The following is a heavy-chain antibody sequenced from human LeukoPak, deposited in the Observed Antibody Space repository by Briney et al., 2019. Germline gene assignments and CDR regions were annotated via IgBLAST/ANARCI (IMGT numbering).Heavy chain of an antibody. J-gene: IGHJ1*01. CDR2: IHDKWGT. CDR1: GGSISSSNW. Sequence: SETLSLTSAVSGGSISSSNWWNWVRQTREKGLGGIGEIHDKWGTNYNPSLKSRLTISLDKSKNPVSLRLCSVAPADTAIYHCARAQEGCSRPSCYLQPWGQGTLLILPS. V-gene: IGHV4-4*02. CDR3: ARAQEGCSRPSCYLQP. D-gene: IGHD2-2*01.